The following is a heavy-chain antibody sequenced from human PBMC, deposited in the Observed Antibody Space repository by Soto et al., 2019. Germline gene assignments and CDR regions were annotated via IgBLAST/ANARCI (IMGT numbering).Heavy chain of an antibody. J-gene: IGHJ6*02. CDR1: GLTFSSYA. V-gene: IGHV3-64*01. CDR2: ITSNGGNT. Sequence: EVQLVESGGGLVQPGGSLRLSCAASGLTFSSYAMKWVRQAPGKGLESVSAITSNGGNTDYASSVKGRFTISRDNSKNTLYLQMGSLRAEDMAVYYCARRIPFGYGMDVWGQGTTVTVSS. CDR3: ARRIPFGYGMDV. D-gene: IGHD2-21*01.